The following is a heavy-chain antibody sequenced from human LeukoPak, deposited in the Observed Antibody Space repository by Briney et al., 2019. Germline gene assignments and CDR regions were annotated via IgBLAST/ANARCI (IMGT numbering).Heavy chain of an antibody. CDR1: GFTFSSYS. CDR3: AKDHNPTYYYDSSGNDY. CDR2: ISSSSSYI. D-gene: IGHD3-22*01. J-gene: IGHJ4*02. V-gene: IGHV3-21*04. Sequence: GGSLRLSCAASGFTFSSYSMNWVRQAPGKGLEWVSSISSSSSYIYYADSVKGRFTISRDNAKNSLYLQMNSLRAEDTAVYYCAKDHNPTYYYDSSGNDYWGQGTLVTVSS.